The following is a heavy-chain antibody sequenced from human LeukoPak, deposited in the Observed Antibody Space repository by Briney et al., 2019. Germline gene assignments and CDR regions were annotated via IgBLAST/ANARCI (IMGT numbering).Heavy chain of an antibody. CDR1: GFTFSSYG. CDR2: IYSGGST. CDR3: ARGPARIAAAGKDFDY. J-gene: IGHJ4*02. V-gene: IGHV3-53*01. Sequence: GGSLRLSCAASGFTFSSYGMHWVRQAPGKGLEWVSVIYSGGSTYYADSVKGRFTISRDNSKNTLYLQMNSLRAEDTAVYYCARGPARIAAAGKDFDYWGQGTLVTVSS. D-gene: IGHD6-13*01.